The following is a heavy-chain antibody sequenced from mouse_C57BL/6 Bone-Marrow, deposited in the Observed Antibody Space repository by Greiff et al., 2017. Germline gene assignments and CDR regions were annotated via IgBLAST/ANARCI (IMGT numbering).Heavy chain of an antibody. CDR2: IWSGGST. CDR3: ARNWRRSPAVDV. V-gene: IGHV2-2*01. Sequence: QVQLQQSGPGLVQPSQSLSITCTVSGFSLTSYGVHWVRQSPGQGLEWLGVIWSGGSTAYNAAFIFRLSISKDNPKSQVFFKMNSLQADDTAIYYCARNWRRSPAVDVWGTGTTVTVSS. D-gene: IGHD1-1*01. J-gene: IGHJ1*03. CDR1: GFSLTSYG.